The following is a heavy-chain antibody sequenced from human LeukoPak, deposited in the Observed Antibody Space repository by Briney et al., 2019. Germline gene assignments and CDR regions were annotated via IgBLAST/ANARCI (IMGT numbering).Heavy chain of an antibody. J-gene: IGHJ4*02. CDR2: IRQDGHEN. CDR3: ARDGSGCYDY. Sequence: GGSLRLSCAASGFTFSQYWMSWVRQAPGKGLEWVANIRQDGHENYYADSVKGRFTISRDNAKNSLYLQMNSLRAEDTAVYYCARDGSGCYDYWGQGTLVTVSS. CDR1: GFTFSQYW. D-gene: IGHD6-19*01. V-gene: IGHV3-7*03.